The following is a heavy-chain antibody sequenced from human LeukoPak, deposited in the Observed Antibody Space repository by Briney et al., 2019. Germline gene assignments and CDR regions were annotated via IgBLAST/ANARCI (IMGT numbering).Heavy chain of an antibody. Sequence: GGSLRLSCAASGFTFSSYAMHWVRQAPGKGLEYVSGISSNGGSTYYAGSVKGRFTISRDNSKNTVNLQMGSLRIEDTAVYHCARMTLYGSGTVDWGQGILVTVSS. V-gene: IGHV3-64*02. D-gene: IGHD3-10*01. CDR2: ISSNGGST. CDR1: GFTFSSYA. J-gene: IGHJ4*02. CDR3: ARMTLYGSGTVD.